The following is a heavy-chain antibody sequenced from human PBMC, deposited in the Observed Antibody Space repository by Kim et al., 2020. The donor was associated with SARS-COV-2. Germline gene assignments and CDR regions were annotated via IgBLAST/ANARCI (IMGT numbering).Heavy chain of an antibody. Sequence: SVKVSCKASGGTFSSYAISWVRQAPGQGLEWMGRIIPILGIANYAQKFQGRVTITADKSTSTAYMELSSLRSEDTAVYYCARRQLPGYYYYMDVWGKGTTVTVSS. V-gene: IGHV1-69*04. CDR3: ARRQLPGYYYYMDV. CDR2: IIPILGIA. J-gene: IGHJ6*03. D-gene: IGHD1-26*01. CDR1: GGTFSSYA.